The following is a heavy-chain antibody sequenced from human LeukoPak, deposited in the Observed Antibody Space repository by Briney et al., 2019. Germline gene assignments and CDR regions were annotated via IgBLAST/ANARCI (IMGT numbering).Heavy chain of an antibody. Sequence: SGPTLVNPTQTLTLTCTFSGFSLSTSGVGVGWIRQPPGKALEWLALIYWDDDKRYSPSLKSRLTITKDTSKNQVVLTMTNMDPVDTATYYCAHKPAGYSSGWYYYFDYWGQGTLVTVSS. CDR3: AHKPAGYSSGWYYYFDY. CDR2: IYWDDDK. D-gene: IGHD6-19*01. V-gene: IGHV2-5*02. J-gene: IGHJ4*02. CDR1: GFSLSTSGVG.